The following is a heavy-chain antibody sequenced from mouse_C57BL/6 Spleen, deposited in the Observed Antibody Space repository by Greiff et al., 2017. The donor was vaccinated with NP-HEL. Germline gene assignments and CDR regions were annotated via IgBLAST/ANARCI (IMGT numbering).Heavy chain of an antibody. CDR1: GYTFTDYE. CDR2: IDPETGGT. Sequence: QVQLQQSGAELVRPGASVTLSCKASGYTFTDYEMHWVKQTPVHGLEWIGAIDPETGGTAYNQKFKGKAILTADKSSSTAYMELRSLTSEDSAVYYCTRFYGNSFDYWGQGTTLTVSS. CDR3: TRFYGNSFDY. J-gene: IGHJ2*01. V-gene: IGHV1-15*01. D-gene: IGHD2-1*01.